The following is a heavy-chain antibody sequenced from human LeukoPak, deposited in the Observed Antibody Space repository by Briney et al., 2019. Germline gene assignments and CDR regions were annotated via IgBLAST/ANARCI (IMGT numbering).Heavy chain of an antibody. J-gene: IGHJ4*02. Sequence: SVKVSCKASGGTFSSYAISWVRQAPGQGLEWMGGIIPIFGTANYAQKFQGRVTITADKSTSTAYMELSSLRSEDTAVYYCARGGYDYSNAFGYFGYWGQGTLVTVSS. V-gene: IGHV1-69*06. CDR2: IIPIFGTA. CDR1: GGTFSSYA. CDR3: ARGGYDYSNAFGYFGY. D-gene: IGHD4-11*01.